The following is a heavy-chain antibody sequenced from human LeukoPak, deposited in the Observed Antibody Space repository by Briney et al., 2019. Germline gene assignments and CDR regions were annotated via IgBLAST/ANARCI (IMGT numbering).Heavy chain of an antibody. CDR1: GYTFTSYY. Sequence: GASVKVSCKASGYTFTSYYMHWVRQAPGQGLEWMGIINPSGGSTSYAQKFQGRVTMTRDMSTSTAYMELSSLRSEDTAVYYCARDYYDSSGYYGDYYYYMDVWGKGTTVTVSS. D-gene: IGHD3-22*01. CDR2: INPSGGST. CDR3: ARDYYDSSGYYGDYYYYMDV. J-gene: IGHJ6*03. V-gene: IGHV1-46*01.